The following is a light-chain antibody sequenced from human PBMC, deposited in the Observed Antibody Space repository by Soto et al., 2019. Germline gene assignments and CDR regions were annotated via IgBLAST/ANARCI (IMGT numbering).Light chain of an antibody. V-gene: IGKV3-20*01. CDR1: QSVSSSY. CDR2: AAS. CDR3: QLYGSSPPRYT. J-gene: IGKJ2*01. Sequence: ESVLTQSPGTLSLSPGERATLSCRASQSVSSSYLAWYRQKPGQAPSLLIYAASTRATGIPDRFNGSGSGTDFTLTISRLEPEDFAVYFCQLYGSSPPRYTFGQGTKREIK.